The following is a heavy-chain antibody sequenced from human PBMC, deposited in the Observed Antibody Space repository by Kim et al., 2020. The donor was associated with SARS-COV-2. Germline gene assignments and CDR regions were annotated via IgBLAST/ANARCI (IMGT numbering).Heavy chain of an antibody. D-gene: IGHD3-16*02. Sequence: SETLSLTCAVYGGSFSGYYWSWIRQPPGKGLEWIGEINHSGSTNYNPSLKSRVTISVDTSKNQFSLKLSSVTAADTAVYYCARFPYVWGSYRRRGFDYWGQGTLVTVSS. J-gene: IGHJ4*02. CDR1: GGSFSGYY. V-gene: IGHV4-34*01. CDR2: INHSGST. CDR3: ARFPYVWGSYRRRGFDY.